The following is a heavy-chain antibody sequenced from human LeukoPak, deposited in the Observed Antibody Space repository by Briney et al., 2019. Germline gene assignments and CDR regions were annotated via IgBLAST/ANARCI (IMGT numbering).Heavy chain of an antibody. Sequence: KPSETLSLTCTVSGGSISSSSYHWGWIRQPPGKGLEWSGCIYYSGSTYYNPSLKSRVTIYVDTSMHHVSLNLSSVTAADTSVYFWSRPREAAAGKYYFDYWGQGTLDTVSS. CDR1: GGSISSSSYH. CDR2: IYYSGST. D-gene: IGHD6-13*01. J-gene: IGHJ4*02. V-gene: IGHV4-39*01. CDR3: SRPREAAAGKYYFDY.